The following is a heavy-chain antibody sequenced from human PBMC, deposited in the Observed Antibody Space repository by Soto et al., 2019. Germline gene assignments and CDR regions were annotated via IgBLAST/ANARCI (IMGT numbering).Heavy chain of an antibody. CDR1: GFTFSSYA. D-gene: IGHD2-2*01. J-gene: IGHJ5*02. CDR2: ISYDGSNK. Sequence: PGGSLRLSCTASGFTFSSYAMHWVRQAPGKGLEWVAVISYDGSNKYYADSVKGRFTISRDNSKNTLYLQMHSLRPEDTAAYYCARDPLPNAYCLSTFCYRLPWFDPWGQGTLLTVSS. CDR3: ARDPLPNAYCLSTFCYRLPWFDP. V-gene: IGHV3-30-3*01.